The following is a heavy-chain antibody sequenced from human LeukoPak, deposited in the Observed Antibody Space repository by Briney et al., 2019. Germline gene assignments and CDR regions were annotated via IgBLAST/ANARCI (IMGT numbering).Heavy chain of an antibody. D-gene: IGHD3-16*01. CDR3: APTRFGDQGSRIDF. Sequence: SGPTRVTPTQTLTLTCTFSGFSLSTSGVCVSWIRQPPGKALAWLARIDWDDDECYSTSLKTRLAISKDPSKRQMVLTLSNMAPVDTATHYCAPTRFGDQGSRIDFWGQGTLVTVSS. J-gene: IGHJ4*02. V-gene: IGHV2-70*11. CDR1: GFSLSTSGVC. CDR2: IDWDDDE.